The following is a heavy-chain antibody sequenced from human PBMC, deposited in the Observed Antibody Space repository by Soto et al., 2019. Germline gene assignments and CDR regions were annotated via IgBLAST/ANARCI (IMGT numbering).Heavy chain of an antibody. CDR3: ARGRQWRVIDY. D-gene: IGHD6-19*01. J-gene: IGHJ4*02. Sequence: ESGGGVVQPGRSLRLSCAASGFTFSSYAMHLVRQAPGKGLEWVAVISYDGSNKYYADSVKGRFTISRDNSKNTLYLQMNSLRAEDTAVYYCARGRQWRVIDYWGQGTLVTVSS. CDR1: GFTFSSYA. CDR2: ISYDGSNK. V-gene: IGHV3-30-3*01.